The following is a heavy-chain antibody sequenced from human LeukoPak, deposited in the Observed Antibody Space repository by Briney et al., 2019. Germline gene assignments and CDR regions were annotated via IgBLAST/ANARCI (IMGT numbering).Heavy chain of an antibody. J-gene: IGHJ4*02. D-gene: IGHD1-26*01. CDR1: GYTLTELS. CDR2: FDPEDGET. Sequence: ASVKVSCKVSGYTLTELSMHWVRQAPGKGLEWMGGFDPEDGETIYAQKFQGRVTMTEDTSTDTAYMELSSLRSEDTAVYYCATGGSWELLLKALGYWGQGTLVTVSS. CDR3: ATGGSWELLLKALGY. V-gene: IGHV1-24*01.